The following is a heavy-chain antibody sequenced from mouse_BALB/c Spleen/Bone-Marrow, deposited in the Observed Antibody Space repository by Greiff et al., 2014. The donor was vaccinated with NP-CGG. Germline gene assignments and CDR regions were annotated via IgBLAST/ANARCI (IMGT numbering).Heavy chain of an antibody. J-gene: IGHJ2*01. V-gene: IGHV1-80*01. CDR3: ARGGRLTGYYFDY. Sequence: VQLQQSGAELVRPGSSVKISCKASGYAFSSYWMNWVKQRPGQGLEWIGQIYPGDGDANYNGNFKDKATLTTDKSSTTAYMQLSSLTXXDSAVYFCARGGRLTGYYFDYWGQGTTLTVSS. CDR2: IYPGDGDA. CDR1: GYAFSSYW. D-gene: IGHD4-1*01.